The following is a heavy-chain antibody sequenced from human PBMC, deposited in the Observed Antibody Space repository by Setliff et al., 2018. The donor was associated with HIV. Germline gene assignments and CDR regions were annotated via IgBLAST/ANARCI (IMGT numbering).Heavy chain of an antibody. D-gene: IGHD3-10*01. CDR3: ARGLGDYGSGSYWIYYYYYMDV. Sequence: SETLSLTCAVFGGSFSGYYWSWIRQPPGKGLEWIGEINHSGSTDYNPSLKSRVTISVDTSKNQFSLKLSSVTAADTAVYYCARGLGDYGSGSYWIYYYYYMDVWGKGTTVTVSS. CDR2: INHSGST. V-gene: IGHV4-34*01. CDR1: GGSFSGYY. J-gene: IGHJ6*03.